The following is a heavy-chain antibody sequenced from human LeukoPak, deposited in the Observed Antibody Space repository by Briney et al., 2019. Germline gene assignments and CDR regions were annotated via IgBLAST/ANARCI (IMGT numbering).Heavy chain of an antibody. J-gene: IGHJ6*02. V-gene: IGHV4-34*01. Sequence: SQTLSLTCAGYGGSCSGYYWSWIRQPPGEGLEWIGENNHNRRTNYNPSRKSRVTISVDTSKNQFSLKLSSVTAADTAVYYCARVVCSSRYYYYYGMDVWGQGTTVTVSS. CDR2: NNHNRRT. CDR3: ARVVCSSRYYYYYGMDV. CDR1: GGSCSGYY. D-gene: IGHD2-2*01.